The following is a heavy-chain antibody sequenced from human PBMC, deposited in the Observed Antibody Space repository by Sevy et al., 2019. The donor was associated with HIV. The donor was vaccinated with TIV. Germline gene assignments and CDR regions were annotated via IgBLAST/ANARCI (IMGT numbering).Heavy chain of an antibody. D-gene: IGHD1-26*01. CDR3: AREDGSIYYGLIDY. CDR2: INPKSGGT. J-gene: IGHJ4*02. Sequence: ASVKVSCKASGYTFSDNYIHWVRQAPGQGLEWMGRINPKSGGTKYPQKFQGRVTMTRDTSISTAYMEVSRLRFDDTAVYYCAREDGSIYYGLIDYWGLGSLVTVSS. CDR1: GYTFSDNY. V-gene: IGHV1-2*06.